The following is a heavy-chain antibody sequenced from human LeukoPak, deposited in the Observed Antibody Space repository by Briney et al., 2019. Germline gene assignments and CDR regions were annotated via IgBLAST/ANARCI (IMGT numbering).Heavy chain of an antibody. CDR3: ARLLDYYDSSGSLLGAFDI. V-gene: IGHV5-51*01. CDR2: TYPGDSDT. J-gene: IGHJ3*02. Sequence: GASLKISCKGSGYSFTNYWIGWVRQMPGKGLEWMGITYPGDSDTRYSPSFQGQVTISADKSISTAYLQWSSLTASDTAIYYCARLLDYYDSSGSLLGAFDIWGQGTMVTVSS. CDR1: GYSFTNYW. D-gene: IGHD3-22*01.